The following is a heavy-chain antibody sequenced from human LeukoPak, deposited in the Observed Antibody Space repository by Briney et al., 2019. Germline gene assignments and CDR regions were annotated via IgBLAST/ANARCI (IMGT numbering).Heavy chain of an antibody. CDR1: GFSLSTSGVG. CDR2: IYWNDDK. V-gene: IGHV2-5*01. J-gene: IGHJ4*02. D-gene: IGHD3-10*01. CDR3: AHRKAPVRGSGSYGDDY. Sequence: SGPTLVKPTQTLTLTCTFSGFSLSTSGVGVGWIRQAPGKALEWLALIYWNDDKRYSPSLKSRLTITKDTSKNQVVLTMTNMDPVDTATYYCAHRKAPVRGSGSYGDDYWGQGTLVTVSS.